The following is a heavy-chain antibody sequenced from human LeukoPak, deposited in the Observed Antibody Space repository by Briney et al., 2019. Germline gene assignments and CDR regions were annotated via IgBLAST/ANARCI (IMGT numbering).Heavy chain of an antibody. Sequence: SETLSLTCAVSGYSISSGYYWGWIRQPPGKGLEWIGSIYHSGSTYYNPSLKSRVTISVDTSMNQFSLKLSSVTAADTAVYYCARDLHYYGSGTFDYWGQGTLVTVSS. J-gene: IGHJ4*02. V-gene: IGHV4-38-2*02. CDR1: GYSISSGYY. D-gene: IGHD3-10*01. CDR2: IYHSGST. CDR3: ARDLHYYGSGTFDY.